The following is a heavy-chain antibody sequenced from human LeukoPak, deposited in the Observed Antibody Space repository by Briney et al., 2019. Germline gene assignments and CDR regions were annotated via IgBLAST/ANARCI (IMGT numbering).Heavy chain of an antibody. CDR1: GGSISSGDYY. J-gene: IGHJ4*02. Sequence: SETLSLTCTVSGGSISSGDYYWSWIRQPPGKGLEWIGYIYYSGSTYYNPSLKSRVTISLDTSKNQFSLKLTSVTAADTAVYYCASLKRYYFDYWGQGTLVTVSS. CDR2: IYYSGST. V-gene: IGHV4-30-4*01. CDR3: ASLKRYYFDY.